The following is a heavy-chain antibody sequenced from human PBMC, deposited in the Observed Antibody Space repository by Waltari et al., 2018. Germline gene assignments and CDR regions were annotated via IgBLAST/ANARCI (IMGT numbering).Heavy chain of an antibody. D-gene: IGHD1-26*01. J-gene: IGHJ4*02. CDR1: GGSVSSGNYY. CDR3: ATGQAGDH. Sequence: QVQLQESGPGLVKPSQTLSLTCTVSGGSVSSGNYYWSWIRQPAGKGLEWIGRIYTSGNTNYNPSLKSRVTMSADTSQNQISLRLSSVTAADTAVYYCATGQAGDHWGQGSLVTVSS. V-gene: IGHV4-61*02. CDR2: IYTSGNT.